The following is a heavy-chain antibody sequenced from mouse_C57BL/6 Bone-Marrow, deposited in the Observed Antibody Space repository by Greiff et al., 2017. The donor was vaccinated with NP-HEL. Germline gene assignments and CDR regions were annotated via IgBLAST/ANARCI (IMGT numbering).Heavy chain of an antibody. CDR1: GYSITSGYY. CDR2: ISYDGSN. CDR3: AGYYDYDGDAY. J-gene: IGHJ3*01. D-gene: IGHD2-4*01. V-gene: IGHV3-6*01. Sequence: EVQLQQSGPGLVKPSQSLSLTCSVTGYSITSGYYWNWIRQFPGNKLEWMGYISYDGSNNYNPSLKNRISITRDTSKNQFFLKLNSVTTEDTATYYCAGYYDYDGDAYWGQGTLVTVSA.